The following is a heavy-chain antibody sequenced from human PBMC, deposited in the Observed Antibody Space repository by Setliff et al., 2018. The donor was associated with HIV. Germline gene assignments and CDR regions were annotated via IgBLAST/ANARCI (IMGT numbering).Heavy chain of an antibody. CDR1: GFTFDRYW. Sequence: GGSLRLSCAASGFTFDRYWMHWARQAPGKGLVWVSRVNSDGSSKTYADSVKDRFTISRDNAKNTLYLQMNSLRAEDTGVYYCHSGYDTEEQSYFDYWGQGTLVTVSS. D-gene: IGHD5-12*01. CDR3: HSGYDTEEQSYFDY. CDR2: VNSDGSSK. V-gene: IGHV3-74*01. J-gene: IGHJ4*02.